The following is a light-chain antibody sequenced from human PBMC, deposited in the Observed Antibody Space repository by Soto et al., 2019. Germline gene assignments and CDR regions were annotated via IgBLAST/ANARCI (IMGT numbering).Light chain of an antibody. Sequence: QLVLTQPPSVSAAPGQRVTISCTGSRSNIGAGYDVQWYQQLPGTAPKLLIHGNTIRPSGVPDRFSGSKSGTSASLAITGLQAEDEADYYCQAYDSSLSGVIFGGGTKVTVL. V-gene: IGLV1-40*01. CDR2: GNT. CDR3: QAYDSSLSGVI. CDR1: RSNIGAGYD. J-gene: IGLJ2*01.